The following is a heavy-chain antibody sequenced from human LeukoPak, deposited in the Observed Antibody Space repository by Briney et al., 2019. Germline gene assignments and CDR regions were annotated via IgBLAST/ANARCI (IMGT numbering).Heavy chain of an antibody. CDR2: ISYSGSS. V-gene: IGHV4-39*01. CDR3: ARLFYDFWSGHYYYYMDV. Sequence: SETLSLTCTVSGGSISSSTYYWGRIRQPPGKGLEWIGSISYSGSSYYNPPLKSRVTISVDTSKSQFSLKVSSVTAADTAVYYCARLFYDFWSGHYYYYMDVWGKGTTVTVSS. D-gene: IGHD3-3*01. CDR1: GGSISSSTYY. J-gene: IGHJ6*03.